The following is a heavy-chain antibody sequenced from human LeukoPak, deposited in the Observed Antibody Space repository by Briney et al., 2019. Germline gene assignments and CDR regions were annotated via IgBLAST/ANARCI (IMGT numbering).Heavy chain of an antibody. CDR1: GFTFSSYA. CDR3: ARAYYGDYGGGFDY. CDR2: ISYDGSNK. J-gene: IGHJ4*02. V-gene: IGHV3-30-3*01. Sequence: GRSLRLSCAASGFTFSSYAMHWVRQAPGKGLEWVAVISYDGSNKYYADSVKGRFTISRDNSKNTLYLQMNSLRAEDTAVYYCARAYYGDYGGGFDYWGQGTLVTVSS. D-gene: IGHD4-17*01.